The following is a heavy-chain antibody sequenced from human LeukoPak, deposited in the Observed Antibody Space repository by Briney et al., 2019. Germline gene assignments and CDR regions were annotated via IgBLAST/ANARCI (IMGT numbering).Heavy chain of an antibody. Sequence: GASVKVSCKASGGTFSSYAISWVRQAPGQGLEWMGGIIPIFGTANYAQKFQGRVTMTRDTSISTAYMELSRLRSDDTAVYYCARVPDYYDSSGHGYFDYWGQGTLVTVSS. V-gene: IGHV1-69*05. CDR3: ARVPDYYDSSGHGYFDY. CDR2: IIPIFGTA. CDR1: GGTFSSYA. D-gene: IGHD3-22*01. J-gene: IGHJ4*02.